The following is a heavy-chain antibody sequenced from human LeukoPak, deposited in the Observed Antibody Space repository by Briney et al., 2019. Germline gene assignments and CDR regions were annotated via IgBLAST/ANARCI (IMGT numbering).Heavy chain of an antibody. D-gene: IGHD1-1*01. J-gene: IGHJ4*02. CDR1: GYTFTAYY. V-gene: IGHV1-2*02. Sequence: ASVKVSCKASGYTFTAYYMHWVRQAPGEGLEWMGWINPNSGGTQYAEKFQGRVAMTSDTSISTAYMELNRLRSDDTVMYYCVRDVHNINAYYWRQGTLVTVS. CDR2: INPNSGGT. CDR3: VRDVHNINAYY.